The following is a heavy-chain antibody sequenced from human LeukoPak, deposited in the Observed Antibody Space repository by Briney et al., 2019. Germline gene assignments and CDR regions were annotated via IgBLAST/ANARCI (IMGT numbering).Heavy chain of an antibody. CDR2: FSAYNGNT. Sequence: ASVKVSCKASGYTFTRYGISWVRQAHGQGLEWMGWFSAYNGNTNYAQKVQGRVTMTTNTSTSTAYMELRSLRSEDTAVYYCAREGAYGDFEYWGQGTLVTVSS. CDR1: GYTFTRYG. J-gene: IGHJ4*02. V-gene: IGHV1-18*01. D-gene: IGHD4-17*01. CDR3: AREGAYGDFEY.